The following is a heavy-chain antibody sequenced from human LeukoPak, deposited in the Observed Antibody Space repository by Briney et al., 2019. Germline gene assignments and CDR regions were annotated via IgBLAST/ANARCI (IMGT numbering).Heavy chain of an antibody. CDR3: IKSICSSGWYCSIDY. V-gene: IGHV3-23*01. CDR1: GFTFSSYA. Sequence: PGGCLRLSCAASGFTFSSYAMSWVRQAPGKGLEWVSAISGSGGSTYYADSVKGRFTISRDNSKNTLYPQMNSLRSEDTTVYYRIKSICSSGWYCSIDYWRQATLVTVSS. D-gene: IGHD6-19*01. CDR2: ISGSGGST. J-gene: IGHJ4*02.